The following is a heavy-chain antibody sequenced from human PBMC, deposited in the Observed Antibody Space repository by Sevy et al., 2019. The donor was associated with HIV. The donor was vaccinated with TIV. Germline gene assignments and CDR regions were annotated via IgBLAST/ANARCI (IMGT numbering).Heavy chain of an antibody. CDR3: ARGGAYYYGSGSYSIFDY. V-gene: IGHV3-7*01. J-gene: IGHJ4*02. Sequence: GGSLRPSCAASGFTFSSYWMSWVRQAPGKGLEWVANIKQDGSEKYYVDSVKGRFTISRDNAKNSLYLQMNSLRAEDTAVYYCARGGAYYYGSGSYSIFDYWGQGTLVTVSS. CDR2: IKQDGSEK. CDR1: GFTFSSYW. D-gene: IGHD3-10*01.